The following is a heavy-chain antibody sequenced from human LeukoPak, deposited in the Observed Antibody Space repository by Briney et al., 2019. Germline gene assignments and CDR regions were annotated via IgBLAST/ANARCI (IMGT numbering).Heavy chain of an antibody. J-gene: IGHJ3*02. CDR1: GYTFTGYY. CDR2: INPNSGGT. CDR3: ATIFGVVIIPADDAFDI. Sequence: GASVKVSCKASGYTFTGYYMHWVRQAPGQGLEWMGRINPNSGGTNYAQKFQGRVTTTRDTSISTAYMELSRLRSDDAAVYYCATIFGVVIIPADDAFDIWGQGTMVTVSS. D-gene: IGHD3-3*01. V-gene: IGHV1-2*06.